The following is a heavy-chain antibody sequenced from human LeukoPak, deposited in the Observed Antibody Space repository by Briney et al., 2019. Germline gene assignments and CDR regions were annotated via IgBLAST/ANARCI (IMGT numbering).Heavy chain of an antibody. J-gene: IGHJ4*02. CDR1: GFTFSDYT. CDR3: ARAIAVAGPYYFDY. Sequence: GGSLRPSCAASGFTFSDYTMNWVRQAPGKGLEWVSSIGSVTTYIYYADSVKGRFTISRDNAKNSLSLQMNSLRAEDTAVYYCARAIAVAGPYYFDYWGQGTLVTVSS. V-gene: IGHV3-21*01. CDR2: IGSVTTYI. D-gene: IGHD6-19*01.